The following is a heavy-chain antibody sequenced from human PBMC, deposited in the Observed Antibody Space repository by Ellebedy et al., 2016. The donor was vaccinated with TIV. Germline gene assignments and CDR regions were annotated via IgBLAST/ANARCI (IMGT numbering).Heavy chain of an antibody. CDR1: GYTFTSYY. CDR2: INPSGGSP. Sequence: AASVTVSCKASGYTFTSYYMHWVRQAPGQGLEWMGIINPSGGSPSYAQKFQGRVTMTRDTSTSTVYMELSSLRSEDTAVYYCASPRTHGRGRVYYYGMDVWGQGTTVTVSS. J-gene: IGHJ6*02. D-gene: IGHD3-16*01. V-gene: IGHV1-46*01. CDR3: ASPRTHGRGRVYYYGMDV.